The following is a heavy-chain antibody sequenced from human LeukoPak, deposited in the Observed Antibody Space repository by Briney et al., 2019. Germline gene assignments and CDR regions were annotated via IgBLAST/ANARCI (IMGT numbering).Heavy chain of an antibody. Sequence: SETLSLTCSVSGGSISPYYWSWIRQPPGKGLEWIGYIYYSGSINYNPSLKSRVTISVDTSKNQFSLRLTSVTAADTAVYYCARHQRDFDYWGQGTLVTVSS. V-gene: IGHV4-59*08. CDR1: GGSISPYY. CDR3: ARHQRDFDY. CDR2: IYYSGSI. J-gene: IGHJ4*02.